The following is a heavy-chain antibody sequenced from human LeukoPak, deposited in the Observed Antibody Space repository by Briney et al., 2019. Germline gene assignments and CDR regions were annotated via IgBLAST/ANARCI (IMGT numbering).Heavy chain of an antibody. CDR1: GFTFSSYA. CDR3: TKAGDYYDSSAYYNYYYGMDV. D-gene: IGHD3-22*01. V-gene: IGHV3-23*01. Sequence: PGGSLRLSCAASGFTFSSYAMSWVRQAPGKGLGWVSAISFSGTNTYYADSVKGRFTISRDNLKNTLYLQMNSLGAEDTAVYYCTKAGDYYDSSAYYNYYYGMDVWGQGTTVTVSS. CDR2: ISFSGTNT. J-gene: IGHJ6*02.